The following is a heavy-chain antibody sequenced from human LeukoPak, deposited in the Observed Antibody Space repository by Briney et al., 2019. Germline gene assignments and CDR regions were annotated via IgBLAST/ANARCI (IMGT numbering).Heavy chain of an antibody. Sequence: SETLSLTCTVSGGSISSSSYYWGWIRQPPGKGLEWIGSIYYSGSTYYNPSLKSRVTISVDTSKNQFSLKLSSVTAADTAVYYCARGDGSGSYYNANWFDPWGQGTLVTVSS. J-gene: IGHJ5*02. CDR2: IYYSGST. V-gene: IGHV4-39*07. D-gene: IGHD3-10*01. CDR1: GGSISSSSYY. CDR3: ARGDGSGSYYNANWFDP.